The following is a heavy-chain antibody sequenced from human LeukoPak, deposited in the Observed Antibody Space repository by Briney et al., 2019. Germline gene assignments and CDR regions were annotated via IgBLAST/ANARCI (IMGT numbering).Heavy chain of an antibody. J-gene: IGHJ6*02. Sequence: GESLKISCKGSGYSINNYWIGWVRQMPGKGLEWMGLIYPGDSETRYSPSFQGQVTISADKSTSTAYLQWSSLKASDTAMYYCARCGWTNYYYGMDVWGQGTTVTVSS. V-gene: IGHV5-51*01. CDR1: GYSINNYW. CDR3: ARCGWTNYYYGMDV. D-gene: IGHD6-19*01. CDR2: IYPGDSET.